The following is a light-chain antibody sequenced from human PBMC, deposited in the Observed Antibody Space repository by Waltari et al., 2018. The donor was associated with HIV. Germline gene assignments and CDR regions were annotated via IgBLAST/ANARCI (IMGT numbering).Light chain of an antibody. V-gene: IGKV4-1*01. CDR2: WAS. CDR1: QFVLYSATKKNS. CDR3: QQYYTTPLS. J-gene: IGKJ4*01. Sequence: DFVMNQSPDSLAVSLVARATINCKSSQFVLYSATKKNSLAWYQQKPGQPPKLLISWASTRESGVPARFSGSGSGTDFTLTINNLQAEDVAVYYCQQYYTTPLSFGGGTKVEIK.